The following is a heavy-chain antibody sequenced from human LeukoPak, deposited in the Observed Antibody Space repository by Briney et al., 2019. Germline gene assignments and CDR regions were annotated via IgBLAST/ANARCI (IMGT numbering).Heavy chain of an antibody. CDR1: GFTFSSYA. CDR2: ISGSGGST. Sequence: GGSLRLSCAASGFTFSSYARSWVRQAPGKGLEWVSAISGSGGSTYYADSVKGRFTISRDNSKNTLYLQMNSLRAEDTAVYYCAKIGIVGATMYYFDYWGQGTLVTVSS. J-gene: IGHJ4*02. D-gene: IGHD1-26*01. V-gene: IGHV3-23*01. CDR3: AKIGIVGATMYYFDY.